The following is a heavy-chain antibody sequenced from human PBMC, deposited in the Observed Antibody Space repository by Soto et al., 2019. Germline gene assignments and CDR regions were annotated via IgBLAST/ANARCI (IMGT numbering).Heavy chain of an antibody. J-gene: IGHJ6*03. CDR3: ARGYSGYEDNYYYYMDV. D-gene: IGHD5-12*01. CDR1: GFTVSSNY. V-gene: IGHV3-53*04. Sequence: EVQLVESGGGLVQPGGSLRLSCAASGFTVSSNYMSWVRQAPGKGLEWVSVIYSGGSTYYADSVKGRFTISRHNSKNTLDLQMNSLSAEDTAVYYCARGYSGYEDNYYYYMDVWGKGTTVTVSS. CDR2: IYSGGST.